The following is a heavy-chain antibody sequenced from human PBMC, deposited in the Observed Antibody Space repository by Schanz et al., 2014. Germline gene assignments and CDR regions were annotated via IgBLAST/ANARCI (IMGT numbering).Heavy chain of an antibody. CDR1: RSTFSSYT. J-gene: IGHJ3*01. Sequence: QVQLVQSGAEVKKPGSSVKVSCKASRSTFSSYTISWVRQARGQGLEWVGRFIPILDVGNYAQQFQGRVTFTADKSTSTAYMELSSLRSDDTALYYCATMWAYCTITTCHTLEPFDVWGQGTMXTVSS. CDR2: FIPILDVG. V-gene: IGHV1-69*02. D-gene: IGHD2-2*01. CDR3: ATMWAYCTITTCHTLEPFDV.